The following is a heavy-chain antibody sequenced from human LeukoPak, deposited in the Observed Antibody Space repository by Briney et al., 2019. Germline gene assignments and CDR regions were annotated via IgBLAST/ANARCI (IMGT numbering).Heavy chain of an antibody. V-gene: IGHV3-23*01. D-gene: IGHD5-12*01. CDR1: GFTFNSYA. J-gene: IGHJ4*02. Sequence: GGSLRLSCAASGFTFNSYALSWVRQAPGKGLEWVSHIRASGGSTYYADSVKGRFTISRDSSKNAVYLQMNSLRAEDTAVYYCAKGPTDQDGYIHGYGADYWGQGTLVTVSS. CDR2: IRASGGST. CDR3: AKGPTDQDGYIHGYGADY.